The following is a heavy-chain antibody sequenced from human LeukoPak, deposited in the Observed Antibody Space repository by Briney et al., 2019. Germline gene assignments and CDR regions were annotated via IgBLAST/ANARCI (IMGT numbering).Heavy chain of an antibody. CDR3: AYSSGWLLALGS. D-gene: IGHD6-19*01. Sequence: SETLSLTCTVSGYSISSGYYWGWIRQPPGKGLEWIGSIYHSGSTNYNPSLKSRVTISVDTSKNQFSLKLSSVTAADTAVYYCAYSSGWLLALGSWGQGTLVTVSS. CDR1: GYSISSGYY. CDR2: IYHSGST. V-gene: IGHV4-38-2*02. J-gene: IGHJ4*02.